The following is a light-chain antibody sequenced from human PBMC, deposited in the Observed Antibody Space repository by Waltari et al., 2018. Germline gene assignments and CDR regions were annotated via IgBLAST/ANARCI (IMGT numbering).Light chain of an antibody. CDR1: QSVLYSSNHNNY. CDR3: QQYYNTPYT. V-gene: IGKV4-1*01. CDR2: WSS. Sequence: DIVMTQSPDSLAVSLGERATINCKSSQSVLYSSNHNNYLAWYQQKPGQPPKLLFYWSSTRESGVPDRFSGSGSGTDFTLTISSLQAEDVAVYYCQQYYNTPYTLGQGTKLEIK. J-gene: IGKJ2*01.